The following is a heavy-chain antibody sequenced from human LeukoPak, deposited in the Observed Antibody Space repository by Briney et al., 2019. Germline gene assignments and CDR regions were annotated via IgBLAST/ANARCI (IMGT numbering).Heavy chain of an antibody. CDR2: ISWDGGST. D-gene: IGHD3-3*01. CDR1: GCTFDDYT. J-gene: IGHJ4*02. Sequence: GGSLRSSWAAAGCTFDDYTMHWVRQAPGKGLEWVSLISWDGGSTYYADSVKSRFTISRDNSKNSLYLQMNSLRTEDTALYYCAKGPFGVGYYFDYWGQGTLVTVSS. CDR3: AKGPFGVGYYFDY. V-gene: IGHV3-43*01.